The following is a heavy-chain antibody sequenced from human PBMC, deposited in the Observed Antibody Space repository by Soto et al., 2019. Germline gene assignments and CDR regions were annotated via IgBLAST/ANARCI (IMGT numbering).Heavy chain of an antibody. CDR2: MNPGSGDT. D-gene: IGHD3-16*01. CDR3: ARMATFGSLNWFDP. J-gene: IGHJ5*02. CDR1: GYSFTHND. Sequence: ASVKVSCKASGYSFTHNDVTSVRQATGQGLEWMGWMNPGSGDTGYAQKFQGRVTMTRDISIATAYMELSSLRSDDTAIYYCARMATFGSLNWFDPWGQGTLVTVSS. V-gene: IGHV1-8*01.